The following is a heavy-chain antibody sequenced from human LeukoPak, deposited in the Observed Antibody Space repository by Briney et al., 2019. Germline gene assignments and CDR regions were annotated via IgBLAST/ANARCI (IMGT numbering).Heavy chain of an antibody. CDR1: GGSISSGSYY. D-gene: IGHD6-13*01. CDR2: IYTSGST. J-gene: IGHJ4*02. CDR3: VVSGYSSSWYYLDY. V-gene: IGHV4-61*02. Sequence: SETLSLTCTVSGGSISSGSYYWSWIRQPAGKGLEWIGRIYTSGSTNYNPSLKSRVTMSVDTSKNQFSLKLSSVTAADTAVYYCVVSGYSSSWYYLDYWGQGTLVTVSS.